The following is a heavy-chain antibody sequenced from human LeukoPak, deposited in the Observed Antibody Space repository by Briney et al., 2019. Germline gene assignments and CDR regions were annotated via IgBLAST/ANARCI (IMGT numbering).Heavy chain of an antibody. J-gene: IGHJ4*02. CDR1: GSTFTDYY. CDR2: INPNSGGT. Sequence: ASVKVSCKASGSTFTDYYVHWVRQAPGQGLEWMGWINPNSGGTNYAQKFQGRVTMTRDTPISTAYMELSRLRSDDTAVYYCARDVLRYFDWELDYWGQGTLVTVSS. CDR3: ARDVLRYFDWELDY. V-gene: IGHV1-2*02. D-gene: IGHD3-9*01.